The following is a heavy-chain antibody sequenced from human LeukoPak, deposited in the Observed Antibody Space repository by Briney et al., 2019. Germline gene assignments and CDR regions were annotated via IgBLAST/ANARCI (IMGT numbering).Heavy chain of an antibody. CDR1: GGSFSGYY. Sequence: SETLSLTCAVYGGSFSGYYWSWIRQPPGKGLEWIGEINHSGSTNYNPSLKSRVTISVDTSKNQFSLKLSSVTAADTAVYYCARGATGPFDYWGQGTLVTVSS. CDR3: ARGATGPFDY. J-gene: IGHJ4*02. CDR2: INHSGST. V-gene: IGHV4-34*01. D-gene: IGHD2-15*01.